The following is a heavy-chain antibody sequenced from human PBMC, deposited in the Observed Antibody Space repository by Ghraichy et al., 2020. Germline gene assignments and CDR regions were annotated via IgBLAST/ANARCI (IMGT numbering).Heavy chain of an antibody. V-gene: IGHV3-43*02. D-gene: IGHD6-19*01. CDR3: AKDKRWLVAGLLDY. Sequence: LSLTCAASGFTFDDYAMHWVRQAPGKGLEWVSLISGDGGSTYYADSVKGRFTISRDNSKNSLYLQMNSLRTEDTALYYCAKDKRWLVAGLLDYWGQGTLVTVSS. J-gene: IGHJ4*02. CDR1: GFTFDDYA. CDR2: ISGDGGST.